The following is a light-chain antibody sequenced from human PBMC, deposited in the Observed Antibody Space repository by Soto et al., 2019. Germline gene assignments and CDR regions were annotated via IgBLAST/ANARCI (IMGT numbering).Light chain of an antibody. CDR2: AAT. CDR1: QGISDS. CDR3: QQLKKFPLT. Sequence: DIQLTQFPSFLSASVGDRVTITCRASQGISDSLAWYHQKPGKAPRLLIYAATTLQSGVSSRFSGSGDGTEFTLTVSSLQPDDFATYYYQQLKKFPLTFGQGTRLEIK. V-gene: IGKV1-9*01. J-gene: IGKJ5*01.